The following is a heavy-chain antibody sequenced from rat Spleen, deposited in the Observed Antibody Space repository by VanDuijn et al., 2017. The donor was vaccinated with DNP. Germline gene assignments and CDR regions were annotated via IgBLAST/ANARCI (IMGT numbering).Heavy chain of an antibody. CDR1: GFTFSSYD. J-gene: IGHJ2*01. CDR3: ASEYTTDYYSPLDY. V-gene: IGHV5-25*01. D-gene: IGHD1-6*01. Sequence: EVHLVESGGGLVQPGRSMKLSCAASGFTFSSYDMAWVRQAPTKGLEWVASISPSGGSTYYRDSVKGRFTVSRDNAKSSLYLQMDSLRSEDTATYYCASEYTTDYYSPLDYWGQGVMVTVSS. CDR2: ISPSGGST.